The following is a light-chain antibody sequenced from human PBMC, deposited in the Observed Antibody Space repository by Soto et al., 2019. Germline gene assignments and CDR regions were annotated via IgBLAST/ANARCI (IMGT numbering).Light chain of an antibody. V-gene: IGKV3-20*01. J-gene: IGKJ1*01. CDR2: GAS. CDR3: QQYGGSPRT. Sequence: EIVLTQSPGTLSLSPGERATLSCMASQSVSSILAWYQQKPGQAPRLLVYGASTRATGIPDRFSGSGSGTDFTLTISRLEPEDFAVYYCQQYGGSPRTFGQGTKVDIK. CDR1: QSVSSI.